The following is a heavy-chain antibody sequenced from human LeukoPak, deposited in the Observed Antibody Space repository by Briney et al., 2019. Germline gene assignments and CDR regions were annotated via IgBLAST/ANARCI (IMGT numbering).Heavy chain of an antibody. D-gene: IGHD4-17*01. CDR2: IYYSGST. J-gene: IGHJ6*02. CDR1: GGSISSGDYY. Sequence: PSETLSLTCTVSGGSISSGDYYWSWIPQPPGKGLEWIGYIYYSGSTYYNPSLKSRVTISVDTSKNQFSLKLSSVTAADTAVYYCARHDYGDYPADYYYGMDVWGQGTTVTVSS. V-gene: IGHV4-30-4*01. CDR3: ARHDYGDYPADYYYGMDV.